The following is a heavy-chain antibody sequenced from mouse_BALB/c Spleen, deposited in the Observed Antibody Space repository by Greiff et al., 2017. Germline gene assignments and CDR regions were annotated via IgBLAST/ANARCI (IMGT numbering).Heavy chain of an antibody. D-gene: IGHD2-1*01. V-gene: IGHV1-54*01. CDR2: INPGSGGT. CDR1: GYAFTNYL. CDR3: ARSRGNYVFAY. Sequence: VQRVESGAELVRPGTSVKVSCKASGYAFTNYLIEWVKQRPGQGLEWIGVINPGSGGTNYNEKFKGKATLTADKSSSTAYMQLSSLTSDDSAVYFCARSRGNYVFAYWGQGTLVTVSA. J-gene: IGHJ3*01.